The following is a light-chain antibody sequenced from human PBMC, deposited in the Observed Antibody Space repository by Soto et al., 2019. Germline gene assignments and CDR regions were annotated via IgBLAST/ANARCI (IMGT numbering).Light chain of an antibody. J-gene: IGKJ1*01. CDR3: QQSYSTPWT. Sequence: DIQLTQSPSSLSASVGDGVTIXCPASQSISSYLNWYQQKPGKAPKLLIYAASSLQSGVPSRFSGSGSGTDFTLTISSLQPEDFATYYCQQSYSTPWTFGQGTKVDIK. CDR2: AAS. V-gene: IGKV1-39*01. CDR1: QSISSY.